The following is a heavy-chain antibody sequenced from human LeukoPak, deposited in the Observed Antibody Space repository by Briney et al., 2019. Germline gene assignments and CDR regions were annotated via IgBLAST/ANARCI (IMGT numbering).Heavy chain of an antibody. CDR2: IPNDGGYT. CDR3: AKDHADIVVLPGAHIDS. J-gene: IGHJ4*02. CDR1: GFTFDSFA. V-gene: IGHV3-30*18. Sequence: GRSLRLSCAASGFTFDSFAMHWVRQAPGKGLEWLAVIPNDGGYTYYADSVKGRATIARDSSKNTVYLQLNSLRADDTAVYFCAKDHADIVVLPGAHIDSWGQGTLVTVSS. D-gene: IGHD2-2*01.